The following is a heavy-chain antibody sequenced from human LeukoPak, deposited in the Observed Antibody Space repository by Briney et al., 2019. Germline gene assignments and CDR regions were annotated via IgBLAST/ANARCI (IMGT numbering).Heavy chain of an antibody. D-gene: IGHD6-13*01. J-gene: IGHJ4*02. V-gene: IGHV3-30*18. CDR2: ISYDGSNK. CDR3: AKGLGSSWFNDY. Sequence: PGGSLRLSCAASGFTFSSYGMHWVRQAPGKGLEWVAVISYDGSNKYYADSVKGRFTISRDNSKNTLYLQMNSLRAEDTAVYYCAKGLGSSWFNDYWGQGTLVTVSS. CDR1: GFTFSSYG.